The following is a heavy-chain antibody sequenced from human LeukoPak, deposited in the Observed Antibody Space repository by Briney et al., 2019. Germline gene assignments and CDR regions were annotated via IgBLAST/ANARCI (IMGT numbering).Heavy chain of an antibody. CDR2: ISSSSSYI. Sequence: NPGGSLRLSCAASGFTFSSYSMNWVRQAPGKGLEWVSSISSSSSYIYYADSVKGRFTISRDNAKNSLYLQMNSLGAEDTAVYYCARVDIVLMVYAFDYWGQGTLVTVSS. CDR1: GFTFSSYS. J-gene: IGHJ4*02. V-gene: IGHV3-21*01. D-gene: IGHD2-8*01. CDR3: ARVDIVLMVYAFDY.